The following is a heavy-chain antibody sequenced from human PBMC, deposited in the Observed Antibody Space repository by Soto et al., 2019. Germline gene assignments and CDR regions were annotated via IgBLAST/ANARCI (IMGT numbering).Heavy chain of an antibody. V-gene: IGHV3-23*01. CDR1: GFTFSTYA. Sequence: GGSLRLSCAASGFTFSTYAMSWVRQAPGKGLEWVSTMSDSGGRTYYAASVKGRFTISRDNSKNTLYLLMNSLSAEDTALYYCAKFHGSGTYYNFPDYWGQGTLVTVSS. J-gene: IGHJ4*02. D-gene: IGHD3-10*01. CDR3: AKFHGSGTYYNFPDY. CDR2: MSDSGGRT.